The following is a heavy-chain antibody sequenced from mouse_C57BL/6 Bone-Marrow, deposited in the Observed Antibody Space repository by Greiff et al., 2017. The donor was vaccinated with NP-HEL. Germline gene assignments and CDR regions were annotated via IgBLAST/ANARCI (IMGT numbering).Heavy chain of an antibody. CDR1: GYTFTSYW. CDR3: ARWGDSSGYVGYAMDY. Sequence: VQLQQPGAELVRPGSSVKLSCKASGYTFTSYWMHWVKQRPIQGLEWIGNIDPSDSETHYNQKFKDKATLTVDKSSSTAYMQLSSLTSVDSAVYYCARWGDSSGYVGYAMDYWGQGTSVTVSS. V-gene: IGHV1-52*01. J-gene: IGHJ4*01. CDR2: IDPSDSET. D-gene: IGHD3-2*02.